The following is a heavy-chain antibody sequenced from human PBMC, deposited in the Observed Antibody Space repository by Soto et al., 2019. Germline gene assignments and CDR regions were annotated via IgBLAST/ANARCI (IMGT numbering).Heavy chain of an antibody. CDR1: GGTFSSYA. CDR3: ARERKYYYDSSGYPFDY. V-gene: IGHV1-69*01. D-gene: IGHD3-22*01. Sequence: QVQLVQSGAEVKQPGSSVKVSCKASGGTFSSYAISWVRQAPGQGLEWMGGIIPIFGTANYAQKFQGRVTITADESTSTAYMELSSLRSEDTAVYYCARERKYYYDSSGYPFDYWGQGTLVTVSS. CDR2: IIPIFGTA. J-gene: IGHJ4*02.